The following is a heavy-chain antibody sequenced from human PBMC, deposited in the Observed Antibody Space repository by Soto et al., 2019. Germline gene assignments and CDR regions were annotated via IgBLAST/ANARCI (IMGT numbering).Heavy chain of an antibody. CDR2: INPNSGGT. V-gene: IGHV1-2*04. CDR1: GFTFSSYA. D-gene: IGHD5-18*01. J-gene: IGHJ5*02. CDR3: ARGGYSPGDNWFDP. Sequence: PGGSLRLSCAASGFTFSSYAMSWVRQAPGQGLEWMGWINPNSGGTNYAQKFQGWVTMTRDTSISTAYMELSRLRSDDTAVYYCARGGYSPGDNWFDPWGQGTLVTVSS.